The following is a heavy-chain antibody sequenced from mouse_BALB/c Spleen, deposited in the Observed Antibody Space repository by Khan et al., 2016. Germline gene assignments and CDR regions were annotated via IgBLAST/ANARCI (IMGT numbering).Heavy chain of an antibody. CDR1: GFTFSSYG. Sequence: EVELVESGGGLVQSGGSLKLSCASSGFTFSSYGMSWVRQTPDKRLELVATINSNGDSTYYPDSVKGRFTISRDNAKNTLYLQMSSLKSEDIAMYFCARDAGAMDYWGQGTSVTVSS. J-gene: IGHJ4*01. CDR3: ARDAGAMDY. CDR2: INSNGDST. D-gene: IGHD3-1*01. V-gene: IGHV5-6-3*01.